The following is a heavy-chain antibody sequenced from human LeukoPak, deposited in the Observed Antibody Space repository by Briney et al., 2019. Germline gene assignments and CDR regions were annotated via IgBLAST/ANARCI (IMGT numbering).Heavy chain of an antibody. J-gene: IGHJ6*03. CDR2: ISGSGGST. Sequence: GGSLRLSCAASGFTFSSYAMSWVRQPPGKGLEWVSAISGSGGSTYYADSVKGRFTISRDNSKNTLYLQLNSPSADDTAVYYCAKIPRSYYYYYMDVWGKGTTVTVSS. CDR1: GFTFSSYA. V-gene: IGHV3-23*01. CDR3: AKIPRSYYYYYMDV.